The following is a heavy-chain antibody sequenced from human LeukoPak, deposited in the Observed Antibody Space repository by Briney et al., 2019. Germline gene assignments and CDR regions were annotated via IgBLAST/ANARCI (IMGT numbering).Heavy chain of an antibody. J-gene: IGHJ4*02. CDR1: GGSINSYY. CDR3: AKNLEAYSRTPIDY. V-gene: IGHV4-59*01. Sequence: PSETLSPTCTVSGGSINSYYWSWIRQPPGKGLEWIGYIFYSGSTNYNPSLKSRVTISVDTSKNQFSLNLRSVTAADTAVYYCAKNLEAYSRTPIDYWGQGTLVTVSS. CDR2: IFYSGST. D-gene: IGHD2-2*01.